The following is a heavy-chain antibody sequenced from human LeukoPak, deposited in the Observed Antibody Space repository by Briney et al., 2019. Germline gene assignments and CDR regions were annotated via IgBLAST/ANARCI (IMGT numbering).Heavy chain of an antibody. CDR3: AREAQQWPYFDY. CDR2: IKADGSAK. Sequence: GGSLRLSCAASGFSFNIYWMNWVRQAPGKGLEWVANIKADGSAKYYVDSVKGRFTISRDNSMNTLYLQMNSLRAEDTAVYYCAREAQQWPYFDYWGQGTLVTVSS. D-gene: IGHD6-19*01. CDR1: GFSFNIYW. J-gene: IGHJ4*02. V-gene: IGHV3-7*01.